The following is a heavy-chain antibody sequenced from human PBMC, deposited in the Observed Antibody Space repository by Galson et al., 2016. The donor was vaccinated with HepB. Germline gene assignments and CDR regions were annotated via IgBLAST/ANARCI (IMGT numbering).Heavy chain of an antibody. Sequence: SLRLSCAGSGFTFGDYAMSWFRQAPGRGLEWVGFIRSKAYGGTTENVASVEARFTISRDDSKSIAYLQINSLKTEDTAVYYCTRGWSGSYYIDYWGQGTLVTVSA. CDR1: GFTFGDYA. V-gene: IGHV3-49*03. CDR3: TRGWSGSYYIDY. CDR2: IRSKAYGGTT. D-gene: IGHD3-10*02. J-gene: IGHJ4*02.